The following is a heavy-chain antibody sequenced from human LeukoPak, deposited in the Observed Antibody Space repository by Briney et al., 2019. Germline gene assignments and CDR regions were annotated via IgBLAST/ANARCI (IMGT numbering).Heavy chain of an antibody. CDR3: ARHVSGSGPEADY. Sequence: SETLSLTCTVSGGSISSYYWSWIRQPPGKGLEWIGYIYYSGSTNYNPSLKSRVTISVDTSKNQFSLKLSSVTAADTAVYYCARHVSGSGPEADYWGQGTLVTVSS. J-gene: IGHJ4*02. V-gene: IGHV4-59*08. CDR1: GGSISSYY. CDR2: IYYSGST. D-gene: IGHD3-10*01.